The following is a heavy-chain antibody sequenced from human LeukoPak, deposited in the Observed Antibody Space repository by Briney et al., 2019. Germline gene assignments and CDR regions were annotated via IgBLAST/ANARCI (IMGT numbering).Heavy chain of an antibody. J-gene: IGHJ4*02. CDR1: GFTFSSYW. CDR2: IDTDGSST. V-gene: IGHV3-74*01. Sequence: GGSLRLSCTASGFTFSSYWMHWVRRAPGKGLVWVSRIDTDGSSTIYADSVKGRFTISRDNAKNTLYLQMNSLRAEDTAVYYCTRGYVGIDYWGQGTLVTVSS. CDR3: TRGYVGIDY. D-gene: IGHD5-12*01.